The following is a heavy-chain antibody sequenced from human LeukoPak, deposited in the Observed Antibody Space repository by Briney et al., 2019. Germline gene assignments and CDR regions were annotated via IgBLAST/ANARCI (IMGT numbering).Heavy chain of an antibody. CDR2: IYYSGST. J-gene: IGHJ4*02. CDR3: ARAPDIVVVPAAYGSYFNY. CDR1: GGSISSGDYY. D-gene: IGHD2-2*01. Sequence: SQTLSLTCTVSGGSISSGDYYWSWIRQPPGKGLEWIGYIYYSGSTYYNPSLKSRVTTSVDTSKNQFSLKLSSVTAADTAVYYCARAPDIVVVPAAYGSYFNYWGQGTLVTVSS. V-gene: IGHV4-30-4*01.